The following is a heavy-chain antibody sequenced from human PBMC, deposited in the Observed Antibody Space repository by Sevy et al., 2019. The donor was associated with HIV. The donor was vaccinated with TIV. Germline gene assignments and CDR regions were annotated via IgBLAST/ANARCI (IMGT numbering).Heavy chain of an antibody. Sequence: GGSLRLSCAASGFIFSNYGMHWVRQAPGKGLEWVAFIRYDGSNTYYADSVKGLLTVSRDNSKNTLYLQMNIMRAEDTSVYYCARGSYCSSNSCYVNWLDPWAREPWSPSPQ. J-gene: IGHJ5*02. CDR3: ARGSYCSSNSCYVNWLDP. D-gene: IGHD2-2*01. CDR1: GFIFSNYG. V-gene: IGHV3-30*02. CDR2: IRYDGSNT.